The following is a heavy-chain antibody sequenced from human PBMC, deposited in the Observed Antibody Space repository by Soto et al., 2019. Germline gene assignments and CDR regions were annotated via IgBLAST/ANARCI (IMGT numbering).Heavy chain of an antibody. Sequence: QVQLQQWGAGLLKPSETLSLTCAVYGGSFSGYYWSWIRQPPGKGLEWIGEINHSGSTNYNPSLKSQATIPVDTSKNQFSLKLSSVTAADTAVYYGAGEGRTTVSTLDYWGQGTLVTVSS. J-gene: IGHJ4*02. D-gene: IGHD4-17*01. CDR2: INHSGST. V-gene: IGHV4-34*01. CDR1: GGSFSGYY. CDR3: AGEGRTTVSTLDY.